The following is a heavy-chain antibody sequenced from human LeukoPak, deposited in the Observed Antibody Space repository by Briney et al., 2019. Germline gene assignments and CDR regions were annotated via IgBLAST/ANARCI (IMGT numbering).Heavy chain of an antibody. CDR2: ISRSGTYI. CDR3: ARDDTAMVSSSDH. Sequence: TGGSLRLSCAASGFTFSSYSMNWVRQAPGKGLEWVSSISRSGTYIYYADSVEGRFTISRDNARDSLYLEMNSLRAEDTAFYYCARDDTAMVSSSDHWGQGTLVTVSS. V-gene: IGHV3-21*01. CDR1: GFTFSSYS. J-gene: IGHJ5*02. D-gene: IGHD5-18*01.